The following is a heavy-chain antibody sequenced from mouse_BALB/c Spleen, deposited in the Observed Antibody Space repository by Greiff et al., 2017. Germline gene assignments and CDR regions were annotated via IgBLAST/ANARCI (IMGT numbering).Heavy chain of an antibody. J-gene: IGHJ4*01. V-gene: IGHV1-14*01. CDR1: GYTFTSYV. Sequence: VQLKQSGPELVKPGASVKMSCKASGYTFTSYVMHWVKQKPGQGLEWIGYINPYNDGTKYNEKFKGKATLTSDKSSSTAYMELSSLTSEDSAVYYCTRWGYYGYSYAMDYWGQGTSVTVSS. CDR3: TRWGYYGYSYAMDY. CDR2: INPYNDGT. D-gene: IGHD1-2*01.